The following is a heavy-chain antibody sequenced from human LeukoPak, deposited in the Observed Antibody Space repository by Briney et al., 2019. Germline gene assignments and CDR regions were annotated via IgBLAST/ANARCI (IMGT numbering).Heavy chain of an antibody. CDR2: ITSGISTI. D-gene: IGHD3-22*01. Sequence: GSLRLSCAASGFTFSSYSMIWVRQAPGKGLEWVSYITSGISTIYYADSVKGRFTISRDNAKNSLYLQMNSLRAEDTAVYYCARGYDSSGYYPDYWGQGTLVTVSS. CDR3: ARGYDSSGYYPDY. V-gene: IGHV3-48*04. J-gene: IGHJ4*02. CDR1: GFTFSSYS.